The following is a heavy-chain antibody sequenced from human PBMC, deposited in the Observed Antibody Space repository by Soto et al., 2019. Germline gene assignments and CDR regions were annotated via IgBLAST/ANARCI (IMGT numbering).Heavy chain of an antibody. J-gene: IGHJ6*02. V-gene: IGHV3-30*03. CDR3: ASMTTGTTWTYYYYGMDV. CDR1: GFTFSSYG. Sequence: PGGSLRLSCAASGFTFSSYGMHWVRQAPGKGLGWVAVISYDGSNKYYADSVKGRLTISRDNSKNTLYLQMNRLRAEDTAVYYCASMTTGTTWTYYYYGMDVWGQGTTVTVSS. CDR2: ISYDGSNK. D-gene: IGHD4-17*01.